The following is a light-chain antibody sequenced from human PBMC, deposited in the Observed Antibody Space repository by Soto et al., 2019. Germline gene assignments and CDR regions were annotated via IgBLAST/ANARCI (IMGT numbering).Light chain of an antibody. V-gene: IGLV2-23*03. Sequence: QSVLTQPGSVSGSPGQSITLSCTGTSSDVGSYNLVSWYQQHPGKAPKLMIYEGSKRPSGVSNRFSGSKSGNTASLTISGLQAEDEADYYCCSFAGSNTFVFGTGTKVTVL. CDR2: EGS. CDR1: SSDVGSYNL. J-gene: IGLJ1*01. CDR3: CSFAGSNTFV.